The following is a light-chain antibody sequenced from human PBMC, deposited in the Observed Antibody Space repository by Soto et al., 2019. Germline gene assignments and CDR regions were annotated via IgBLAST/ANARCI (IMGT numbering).Light chain of an antibody. V-gene: IGKV3-11*01. Sequence: EIVLTQSPATLSLSPGERATLSCRASQSVGIYLAWYQQKPGQAPRLLIYDASHRATGIPARFSGSGSGTDFPLTISNLEPEDFAVFCCQPRLNWPVSTFAQGTKV. CDR1: QSVGIY. J-gene: IGKJ2*01. CDR2: DAS. CDR3: QPRLNWPVST.